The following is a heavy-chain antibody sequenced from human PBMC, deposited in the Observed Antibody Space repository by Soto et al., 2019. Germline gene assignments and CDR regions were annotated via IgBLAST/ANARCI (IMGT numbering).Heavy chain of an antibody. J-gene: IGHJ5*02. CDR3: ARVDFDWLYTIVGGNWFDP. CDR1: GYTFTSYG. D-gene: IGHD3-9*01. CDR2: ISAYNGNT. Sequence: ASVKVSCKASGYTFTSYGISWVRQAPGQGLEWMGWISAYNGNTNYAQKLQGRVTMTTDTSTSTAYMELRSLRSDDTAVYYCARVDFDWLYTIVGGNWFDPWGQGTLVTVSS. V-gene: IGHV1-18*01.